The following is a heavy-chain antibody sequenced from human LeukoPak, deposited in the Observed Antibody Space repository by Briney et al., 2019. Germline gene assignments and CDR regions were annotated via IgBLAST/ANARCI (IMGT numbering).Heavy chain of an antibody. CDR3: ARDPDYGSGSSCFDY. D-gene: IGHD3-10*01. V-gene: IGHV3-48*01. CDR1: GFTFSSDS. Sequence: GGSLRLSWAASGFTFSSDSMNWVRQAPGKGLEWVSYISSSSSTIYYADSVKSRFTISRDNAKNSLYLQMNSLRAEDTAVYYCARDPDYGSGSSCFDYWGQGTLVTVSS. CDR2: ISSSSSTI. J-gene: IGHJ4*02.